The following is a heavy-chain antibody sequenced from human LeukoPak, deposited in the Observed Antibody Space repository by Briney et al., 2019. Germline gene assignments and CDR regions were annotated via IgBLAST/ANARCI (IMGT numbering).Heavy chain of an antibody. Sequence: RASVNVSCKVSGYTFTGYYLHWLRQAPGQGLEWMGRINPSSGGTNYAQKFQGRVTMTRDTSINTAYMALSSLRSDDTAVYYCARGLSGSDYWGQGTLVTVSS. V-gene: IGHV1-2*06. CDR3: ARGLSGSDY. D-gene: IGHD3-10*01. CDR2: INPSSGGT. CDR1: GYTFTGYY. J-gene: IGHJ4*02.